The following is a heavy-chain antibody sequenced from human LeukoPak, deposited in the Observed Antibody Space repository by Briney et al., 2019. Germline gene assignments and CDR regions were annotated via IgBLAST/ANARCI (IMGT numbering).Heavy chain of an antibody. J-gene: IGHJ3*02. Sequence: ASVKVSCKASGYTFTSYDINWVRQATGQGLEWMGWMNPNSGNTGYAQKFQGRVTMTRNTSISTAYMELSSLRSEDTAVYYCASTTAGYYDFWGMGAAFDIWGQGTMVTVSS. CDR2: MNPNSGNT. D-gene: IGHD3-3*01. CDR3: ASTTAGYYDFWGMGAAFDI. CDR1: GYTFTSYD. V-gene: IGHV1-8*01.